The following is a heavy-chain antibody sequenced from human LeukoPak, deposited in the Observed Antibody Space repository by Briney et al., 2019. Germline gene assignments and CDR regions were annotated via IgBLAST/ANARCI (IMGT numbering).Heavy chain of an antibody. J-gene: IGHJ5*02. CDR1: GDSMSGYY. CDR3: ATLTGYSSESWFDP. V-gene: IGHV4-59*01. D-gene: IGHD3-9*01. CDR2: IYYTGST. Sequence: PSETLSLTCTVYGDSMSGYYWSWIRQPPGKGLEWIGYIYYTGSTNYNPSLKSRVTISVDTSKNQFSLKLSSVTAADTAVYYCATLTGYSSESWFDPWGQGILVTVSS.